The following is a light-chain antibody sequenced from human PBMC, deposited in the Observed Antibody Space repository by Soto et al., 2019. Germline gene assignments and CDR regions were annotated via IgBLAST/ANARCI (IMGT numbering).Light chain of an antibody. Sequence: QSALTQPPSASGSPGQSVTISCIGTNSDVGGYDYVSWYQQHPGKAPKLMIYEVNKRPSGVPDRFSGSKSGNTASLTVSGLQPEDEADYYCSSYAGSNNPVAFGGGTKLTVL. CDR2: EVN. CDR1: NSDVGGYDY. V-gene: IGLV2-8*01. CDR3: SSYAGSNNPVA. J-gene: IGLJ2*01.